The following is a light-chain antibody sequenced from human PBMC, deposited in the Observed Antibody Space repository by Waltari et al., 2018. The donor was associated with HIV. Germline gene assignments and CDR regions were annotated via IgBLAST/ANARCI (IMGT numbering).Light chain of an antibody. CDR1: QSVSSN. CDR3: QQYYNWPRT. Sequence: EIVLTQSPATLSVSPGERATLSCRASQSVSSNFAWYQQPPGQAPRLLIYGASTRATGIPAKFSGSGSGTEFTLTISSLQSEDFAVYYCQQYYNWPRTFGQGTKVEIK. CDR2: GAS. J-gene: IGKJ1*01. V-gene: IGKV3-15*01.